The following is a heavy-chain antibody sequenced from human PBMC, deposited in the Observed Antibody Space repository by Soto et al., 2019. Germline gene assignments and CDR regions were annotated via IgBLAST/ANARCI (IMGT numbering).Heavy chain of an antibody. CDR2: ISGSGGST. V-gene: IGHV3-23*01. CDR3: AKDKDGYDPYYYYGMDV. CDR1: GFTFSSYS. D-gene: IGHD5-12*01. J-gene: IGHJ6*02. Sequence: GGSLRLSCAASGFTFSSYSMSWVRQAPGKGLEWVSAISGSGGSTYYADSVKGRFTISRDNSKNTLYLQMNSLRAEDTAVYYCAKDKDGYDPYYYYGMDVWGQGTTVTVSS.